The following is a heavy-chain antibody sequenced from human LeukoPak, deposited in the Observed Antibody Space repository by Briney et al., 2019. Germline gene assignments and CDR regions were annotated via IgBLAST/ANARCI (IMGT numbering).Heavy chain of an antibody. V-gene: IGHV3-30*02. CDR3: ARERGRFFDY. D-gene: IGHD3-3*01. J-gene: IGHJ4*02. CDR2: IRYDGSNK. CDR1: GFTFSSYG. Sequence: GGSLRLSCAASGFTFSSYGMHWVRQAPGKGLEWVAFIRYDGSNKYYADSVKGRFTISRDNSKNTLYLQMNSLRAEDTAVYYCARERGRFFDYWGQGTLVTVSS.